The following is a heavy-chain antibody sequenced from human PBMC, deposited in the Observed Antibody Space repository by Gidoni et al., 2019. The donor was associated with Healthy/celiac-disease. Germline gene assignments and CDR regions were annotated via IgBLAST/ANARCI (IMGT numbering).Heavy chain of an antibody. CDR3: IAAAGIRYLDY. CDR2: IYHSGST. D-gene: IGHD6-13*01. V-gene: IGHV4-38-2*02. J-gene: IGHJ4*02. CDR1: GYSISSGYY. Sequence: QVQLHESGPGLVKPSETLSLTCTVSGYSISSGYYWGWIRKPPGKGLEWIGNIYHSGSTYYNPSLKSRVTISVDTSKNQFSLKLSSVTAADTAVYYCIAAAGIRYLDYWGQGTLVTVSS.